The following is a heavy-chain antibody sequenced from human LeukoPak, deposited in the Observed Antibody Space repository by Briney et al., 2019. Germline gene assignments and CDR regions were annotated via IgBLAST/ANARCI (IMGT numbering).Heavy chain of an antibody. V-gene: IGHV4-30-2*01. Sequence: SETLSLTCAVSGGSISSGGYSWSWIRQRPGKGLEWIGYIYHSGSTYYNPSLKSRVTISVDRSKNQFSLKLSSVTAADTAVYYCARGPGPYGDYVQTVLDYWGQGTLVTVSS. CDR2: IYHSGST. CDR3: ARGPGPYGDYVQTVLDY. J-gene: IGHJ4*02. CDR1: GGSISSGGYS. D-gene: IGHD4-17*01.